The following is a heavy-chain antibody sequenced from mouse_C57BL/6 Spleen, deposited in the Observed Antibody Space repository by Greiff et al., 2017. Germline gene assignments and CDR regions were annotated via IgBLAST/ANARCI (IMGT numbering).Heavy chain of an antibody. D-gene: IGHD1-1*01. CDR3: ARGSSSYDWYFDV. CDR2: IDPSDSYT. CDR1: GYTFTSYW. Sequence: VQLQQPGAELVMPGASVKLSCKASGYTFTSYWMHWVKQRPGQGLEWIGEIDPSDSYTNYNQKFKGKSTLTVDKSSSTAYMQLSSLTSEDSAVYYCARGSSSYDWYFDVWGTGTTVTVSS. J-gene: IGHJ1*03. V-gene: IGHV1-69*01.